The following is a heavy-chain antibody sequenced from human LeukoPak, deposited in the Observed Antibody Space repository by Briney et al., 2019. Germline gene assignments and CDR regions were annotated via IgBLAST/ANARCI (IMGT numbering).Heavy chain of an antibody. Sequence: SETLSLTCAVYGGSFSGYYWSWIRQPPGKGLEGIGEINHSGSTNYNPSLKSRVTISVDTSKNQFSLKLSSVTAADTAVYYCARGRRYNWNDSYYYGMDVWGQGTTVTVSS. V-gene: IGHV4-34*01. CDR3: ARGRRYNWNDSYYYGMDV. CDR1: GGSFSGYY. D-gene: IGHD1-1*01. J-gene: IGHJ6*02. CDR2: INHSGST.